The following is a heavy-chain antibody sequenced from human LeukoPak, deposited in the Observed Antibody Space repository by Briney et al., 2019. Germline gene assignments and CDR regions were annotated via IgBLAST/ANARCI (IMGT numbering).Heavy chain of an antibody. V-gene: IGHV4-59*01. Sequence: SETLSLTCTVSGGSISSYYWSWIRQPPGKGLEWIGYIYYSGSTNYNPSLKSRVTISVDTSKNQFSLKLSSVTAADTAVYYCARAEARLLWFGELGSDAFDIWGQGTMVTISS. D-gene: IGHD3-10*01. CDR3: ARAEARLLWFGELGSDAFDI. J-gene: IGHJ3*02. CDR1: GGSISSYY. CDR2: IYYSGST.